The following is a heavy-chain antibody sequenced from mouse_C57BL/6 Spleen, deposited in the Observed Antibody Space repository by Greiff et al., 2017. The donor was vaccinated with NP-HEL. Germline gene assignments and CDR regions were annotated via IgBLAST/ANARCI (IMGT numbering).Heavy chain of an antibody. Sequence: QVQLKQPGAELVRPGTSVKLSCKASGYTFTSYWMHWVKQRPGQGLEWIGVIDPSDSYTNYNQKFKGKATLTVDTSSSTAYMQLSSLTSEDSAVYYCANWDVWGQGTTLTVSS. CDR1: GYTFTSYW. V-gene: IGHV1-59*01. J-gene: IGHJ2*01. D-gene: IGHD4-1*02. CDR2: IDPSDSYT. CDR3: ANWDV.